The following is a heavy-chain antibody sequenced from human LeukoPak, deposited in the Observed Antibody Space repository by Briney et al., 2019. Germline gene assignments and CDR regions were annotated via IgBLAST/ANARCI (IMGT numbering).Heavy chain of an antibody. J-gene: IGHJ4*02. Sequence: PSETLSLTCTVSGGSISSYYWSWIRQPPGKGLEWIGYIYYSGSTNYNPSLKSRVTISVDTSKNQFSLKLSSVTAADTAVYYCARGSGYSSSWYVAQLAEFDYWGQGTLVTVSS. V-gene: IGHV4-59*12. CDR3: ARGSGYSSSWYVAQLAEFDY. D-gene: IGHD6-13*01. CDR1: GGSISSYY. CDR2: IYYSGST.